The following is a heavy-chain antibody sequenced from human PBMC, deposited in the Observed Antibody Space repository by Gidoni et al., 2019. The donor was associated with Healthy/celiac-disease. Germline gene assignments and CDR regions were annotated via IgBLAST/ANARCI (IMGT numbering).Heavy chain of an antibody. J-gene: IGHJ4*02. CDR3: ARDGGVGASDY. CDR1: GYTFTSYY. CDR2: INPSGGST. Sequence: QVQLVQSGAEVKKPGASVKVSCKASGYTFTSYYMHWVRQAPGQGLEWMGIINPSGGSTSYAQKFQGRVSMTRDTSTSTVYMELSSLRSEDTAVYYCARDGGVGASDYWGQGTLVTVSS. V-gene: IGHV1-46*01. D-gene: IGHD1-26*01.